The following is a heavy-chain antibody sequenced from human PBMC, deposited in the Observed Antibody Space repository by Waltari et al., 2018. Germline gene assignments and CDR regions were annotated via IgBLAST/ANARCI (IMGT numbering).Heavy chain of an antibody. CDR2: ISFDGNNI. J-gene: IGHJ4*02. V-gene: IGHV3-30*01. Sequence: QVQLVESGGGVVQPGKSLTLSCEASGIIVSSYAMPWVRQAPGKGLEWVAVISFDGNNIYFADSVKGRFTINRDNSKNTLSLQMNSLTPEDTAIYYCARDGHSYFYGSWSDYWGQGTLVTVSS. D-gene: IGHD3-10*01. CDR3: ARDGHSYFYGSWSDY. CDR1: GIIVSSYA.